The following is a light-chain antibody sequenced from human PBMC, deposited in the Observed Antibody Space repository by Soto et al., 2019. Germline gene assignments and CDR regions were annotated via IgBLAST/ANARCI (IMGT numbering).Light chain of an antibody. J-gene: IGLJ1*01. CDR2: EVS. CDR3: SSYTHSSNRV. CDR1: SSDVGIYNY. V-gene: IGLV2-14*01. Sequence: QSVLTQPASVSGSPGQSIAISCTGSSSDVGIYNYVSWYQQHPGKVPKLIIYEVSNRPSGVSNRFSGSKSGNTASLTISGLQAEDEADYYCSSYTHSSNRVFGNGTKVTV.